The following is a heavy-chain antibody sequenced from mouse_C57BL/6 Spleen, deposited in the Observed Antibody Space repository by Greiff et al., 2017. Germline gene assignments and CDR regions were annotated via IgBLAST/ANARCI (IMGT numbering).Heavy chain of an antibody. D-gene: IGHD2-4*01. CDR2: IYPGDGDT. Sequence: VQRVESGPELVKPGASVKISCKASGYAFSSSWMNWVKQRPGKGLEWIGRIYPGDGDTNYNGKFKGKATLTADKSSSTAYMQLSSLTSEDSAVYFCARRGDDCFDYWGTGTTLTVSS. J-gene: IGHJ2*01. CDR1: GYAFSSSW. CDR3: ARRGDDCFDY. V-gene: IGHV1-82*01.